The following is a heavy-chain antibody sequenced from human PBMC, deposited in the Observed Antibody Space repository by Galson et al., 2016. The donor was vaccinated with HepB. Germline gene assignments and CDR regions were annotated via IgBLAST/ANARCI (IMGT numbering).Heavy chain of an antibody. V-gene: IGHV4-59*01. CDR1: GGSISSYY. Sequence: ETLSLTCTVSGGSISSYYWNWIRQPPGKGLEWIGYIYYSGSTNYNPSLKSRVTISVDTSKNQFSLKLSSVTAADTAVYYCARRAATYDSSGYYYGADGDYWGQGTLVTVSS. CDR3: ARRAATYDSSGYYYGADGDY. D-gene: IGHD3-22*01. J-gene: IGHJ4*02. CDR2: IYYSGST.